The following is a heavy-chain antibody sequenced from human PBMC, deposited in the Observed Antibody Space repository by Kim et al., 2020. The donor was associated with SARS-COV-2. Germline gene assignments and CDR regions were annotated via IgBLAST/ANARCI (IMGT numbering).Heavy chain of an antibody. CDR2: VSSGGYT. D-gene: IGHD3-22*01. V-gene: IGHV4-39*01. J-gene: IGHJ4*02. Sequence: SETLSLTCTVSGDSISGSGLYWGWIRQPPGKGLEWIGSVSSGGYTFSNPSLKSRVTISVDTSKNQFSLRLSSLTAADTAVYYCARPQSPKNYYFWGQGTLVTVSS. CDR1: GDSISGSGLY. CDR3: ARPQSPKNYYF.